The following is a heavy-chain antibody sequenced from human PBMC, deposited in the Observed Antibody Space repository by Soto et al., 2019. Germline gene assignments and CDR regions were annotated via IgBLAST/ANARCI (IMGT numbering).Heavy chain of an antibody. CDR2: IFPAFGTA. CDR1: WATFSSYA. CDR3: ARSRGRYGDYYFYYGMDV. Sequence: SEKVFSKVSWATFSSYAISWVRQAPGLGREWMGGIFPAFGTANYTQKFQSRVTIAVDKSTSTAYMELSSQRSEETAVYYCARSRGRYGDYYFYYGMDVWGQGTTGTVSS. J-gene: IGHJ6*02. D-gene: IGHD4-17*01. V-gene: IGHV1-69*06.